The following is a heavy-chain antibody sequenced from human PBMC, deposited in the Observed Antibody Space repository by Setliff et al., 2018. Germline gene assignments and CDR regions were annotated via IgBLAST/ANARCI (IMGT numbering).Heavy chain of an antibody. D-gene: IGHD3-22*01. CDR2: VYYSGNT. Sequence: LSLTCTVSGGSISTTDYYWGWIRQPPGKGLEWIGCVYYSGNTYYSPSLKSRVTMFVDTSKNQFSPMLYSVTAADTAIYYCARYDSSGYSENYYFDYWGQGTLVTVSS. J-gene: IGHJ4*02. V-gene: IGHV4-39*07. CDR3: ARYDSSGYSENYYFDY. CDR1: GGSISTTDYY.